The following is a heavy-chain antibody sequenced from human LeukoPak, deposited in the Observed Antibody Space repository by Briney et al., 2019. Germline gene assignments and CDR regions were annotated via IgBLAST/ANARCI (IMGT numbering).Heavy chain of an antibody. D-gene: IGHD3-22*01. CDR3: AREGSYYDSSGLYYMDV. CDR2: INHSGST. CDR1: GGSFSGYY. V-gene: IGHV4-34*01. J-gene: IGHJ6*03. Sequence: PSETLSLTCAVYGGSFSGYYWSWIRQPPGKGLEWIGEINHSGSTNYNPSLKSRVTISVDTSKNQFSLKLSSVTAAGTAVYYCAREGSYYDSSGLYYMDVWGKGTTLTVSS.